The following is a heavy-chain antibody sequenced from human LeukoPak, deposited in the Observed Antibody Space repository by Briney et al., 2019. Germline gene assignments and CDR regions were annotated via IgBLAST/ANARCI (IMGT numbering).Heavy chain of an antibody. CDR3: AKDISSGWYNDGMDV. D-gene: IGHD6-19*01. V-gene: IGHV3-9*01. CDR2: ISWNSGSI. J-gene: IGHJ6*02. Sequence: GRSLRLSCAASGFTFDDYAMHWVRQAPGKGLEWVSGISWNSGSIGYADSVKGRFTISRDNAKNSLYLQMSSLRAEDTALYYCAKDISSGWYNDGMDVWGQGTTVTVSS. CDR1: GFTFDDYA.